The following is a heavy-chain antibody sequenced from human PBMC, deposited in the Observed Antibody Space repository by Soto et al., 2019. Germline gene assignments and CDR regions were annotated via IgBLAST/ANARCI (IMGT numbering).Heavy chain of an antibody. CDR1: GYSFTSYW. D-gene: IGHD2-2*01. CDR2: IYPSDSYT. CDR3: ASSPRGYCSSTSCRELGNYYGMDV. V-gene: IGHV5-10-1*01. Sequence: GESLKISCKGSGYSFTSYWIGWVRQMPGKGLEWMGSIYPSDSYTNYSPSFQGHVTISADKSISTAHLQWSSLKASDTAMYYCASSPRGYCSSTSCRELGNYYGMDVWGQGTTVTVSS. J-gene: IGHJ6*02.